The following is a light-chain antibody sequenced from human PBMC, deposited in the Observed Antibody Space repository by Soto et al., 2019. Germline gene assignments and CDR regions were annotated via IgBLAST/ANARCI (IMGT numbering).Light chain of an antibody. J-gene: IGLJ3*02. Sequence: QSVLTQPPSVSGAPGQRVTISCTGSRSNVGAPYDVHWYQQFPGTAPKLLIYGNSNRPSGVPDRFSGSKSGTSASLAITGLQAEDEADYYCQSFDSSLSASVFGGGTKLTVL. CDR3: QSFDSSLSASV. V-gene: IGLV1-40*01. CDR1: RSNVGAPYD. CDR2: GNS.